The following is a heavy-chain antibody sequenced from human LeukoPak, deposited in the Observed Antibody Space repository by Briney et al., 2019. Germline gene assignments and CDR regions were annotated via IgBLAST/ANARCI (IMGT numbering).Heavy chain of an antibody. V-gene: IGHV4-4*07. CDR2: IYTSGST. Sequence: SETLSLTCTVSGGSISSYYWSWIRQPAGKGLEWIGRIYTSGSTNYNPSLKSRVTMSVDTSKNQFSLNLSSVTAADTAVYYCARTKWLQLPNPFDYWGQGTLVTVSS. CDR1: GGSISSYY. J-gene: IGHJ4*02. D-gene: IGHD5-24*01. CDR3: ARTKWLQLPNPFDY.